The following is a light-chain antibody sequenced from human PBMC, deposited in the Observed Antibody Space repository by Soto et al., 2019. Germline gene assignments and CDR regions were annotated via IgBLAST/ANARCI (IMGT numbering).Light chain of an antibody. Sequence: AFRMTQSPSSFSASTGDRVTINCRASQGISSYLAWYQQKPGKAPKLLIYAASTLQSGVPSRFSGSGSGTDFTLTISCLQSEDFATYYCQQYYSYPQTFGQGTKVDIK. V-gene: IGKV1-8*01. CDR1: QGISSY. J-gene: IGKJ1*01. CDR3: QQYYSYPQT. CDR2: AAS.